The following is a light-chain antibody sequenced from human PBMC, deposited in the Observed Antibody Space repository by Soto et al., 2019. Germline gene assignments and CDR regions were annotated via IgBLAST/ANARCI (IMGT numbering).Light chain of an antibody. CDR1: SSDVGGYNY. V-gene: IGLV2-14*01. CDR3: SSYTSSSTLV. J-gene: IGLJ2*01. CDR2: DVN. Sequence: QSALTQPASVSGSPGQSITISCTGTSSDVGGYNYVSWYQQHPGKAPKLMIYDVNNRPSGVSNRFSGSKSGNTASLTISGLQADDEYDYYCSSYTSSSTLVFGGGTKLTV.